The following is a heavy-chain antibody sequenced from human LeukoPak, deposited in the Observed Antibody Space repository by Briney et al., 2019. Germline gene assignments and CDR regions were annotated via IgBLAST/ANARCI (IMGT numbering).Heavy chain of an antibody. V-gene: IGHV1-69*04. Sequence: SVKVSCKASGGTFSSYAISWVRQAPGQGLEWMGRIIPILGIANYAQKFQGRVTITADKSTSTAYMELSSLRSEDTAVYYCARDGGDYDFWSGSDYWGQGTLVTVSS. CDR3: ARDGGDYDFWSGSDY. CDR1: GGTFSSYA. J-gene: IGHJ4*02. CDR2: IIPILGIA. D-gene: IGHD3-3*01.